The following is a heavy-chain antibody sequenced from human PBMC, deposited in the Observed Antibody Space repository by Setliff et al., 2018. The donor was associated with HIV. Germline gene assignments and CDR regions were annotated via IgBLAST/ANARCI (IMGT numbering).Heavy chain of an antibody. V-gene: IGHV1-69*06. CDR2: IIPTFDTA. Sequence: GASVKVSCKASGGTFSRHAFSWVRQAPGQGLEWMGGIIPTFDTANYARKFQGRVTITADKSTNTVYMELNSLRSEDTAMYYCARGVHSGGSGWYNWYFDLWGRGTLVTVSS. D-gene: IGHD6-19*01. CDR3: ARGVHSGGSGWYNWYFDL. J-gene: IGHJ2*01. CDR1: GGTFSRHA.